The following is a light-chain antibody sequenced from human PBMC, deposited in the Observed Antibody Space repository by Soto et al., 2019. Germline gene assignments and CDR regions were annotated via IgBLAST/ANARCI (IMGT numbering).Light chain of an antibody. V-gene: IGKV4-1*01. CDR2: WAS. CDR3: QQYHTAPFT. Sequence: DIVMTQSPDSLAVSLGERATINCKSSQSVLYSSNNKNYLAWYQQKPGQPPKLLFYWASTRDSGVPDRFSGSGSVTDFTLTNTSLQAEDVAVYYCQQYHTAPFTFGPGTQVDI. J-gene: IGKJ3*01. CDR1: QSVLYSSNNKNY.